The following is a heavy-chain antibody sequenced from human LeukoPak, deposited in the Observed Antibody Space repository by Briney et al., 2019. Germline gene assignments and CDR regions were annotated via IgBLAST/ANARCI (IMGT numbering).Heavy chain of an antibody. J-gene: IGHJ4*02. CDR3: ARAPYYYDSSGYPFDY. Sequence: VASVKVSCKASGYTFTGYYMHWVRQAPGQGLEWMGGIIPIFGTANYAQKFQGRVTITTDESTSTAYMELSSLRSEDTAVYYCARAPYYYDSSGYPFDYWGQGTLVTVSS. CDR1: GYTFTGYY. CDR2: IIPIFGTA. V-gene: IGHV1-69*05. D-gene: IGHD3-22*01.